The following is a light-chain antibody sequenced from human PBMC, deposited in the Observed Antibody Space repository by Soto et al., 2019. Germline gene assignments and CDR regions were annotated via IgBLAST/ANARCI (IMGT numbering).Light chain of an antibody. J-gene: IGKJ4*01. CDR2: NAS. CDR1: QSVGRDY. CDR3: HQYAFSPLT. V-gene: IGKV3-20*01. Sequence: EIVLTQSPGTLSLSPGERATLSCRASQSVGRDYLAWSQQKPGQAPRLLIYNASSRATGIPDRISGSGSGTDFALTITRLEPEDFAVYYCHQYAFSPLTFGGGTKVEIK.